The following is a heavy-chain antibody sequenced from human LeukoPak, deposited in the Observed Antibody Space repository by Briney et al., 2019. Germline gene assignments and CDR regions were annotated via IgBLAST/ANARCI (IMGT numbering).Heavy chain of an antibody. V-gene: IGHV4-59*01. D-gene: IGHD2-8*02. CDR3: ARGKYQISSCCTRGKCCPGAFDI. CDR2: IYYSGST. Sequence: SETLSLTCAVSGVSISNYYWSWIRQPPGKGLEWVWYIYYSGSTNYNPPPKSRVSISVDKSKYQFSLKLSSVTAAETDVHYCARGKYQISSCCTRGKCCPGAFDIWGRGTMATVSS. J-gene: IGHJ3*02. CDR1: GVSISNYY.